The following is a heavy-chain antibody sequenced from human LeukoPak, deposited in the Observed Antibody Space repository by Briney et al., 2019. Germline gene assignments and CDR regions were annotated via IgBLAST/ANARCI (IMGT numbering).Heavy chain of an antibody. D-gene: IGHD6-19*01. CDR1: GGSISGYY. J-gene: IGHJ4*02. V-gene: IGHV4-59*12. CDR3: ASDDPVAGSDY. CDR2: IYYSGST. Sequence: SETLSLTCTVSGGSISGYYWSWIRQPPGKGLEWIGYIYYSGSTYYNPSLKSRVTISVDTSQNQFSLKLSSVTAADTAVYYCASDDPVAGSDYWGQGTLVTASS.